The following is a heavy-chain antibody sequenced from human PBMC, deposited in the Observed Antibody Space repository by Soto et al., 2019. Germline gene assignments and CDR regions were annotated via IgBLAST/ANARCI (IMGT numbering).Heavy chain of an antibody. CDR2: INHSGVT. D-gene: IGHD2-15*01. J-gene: IGHJ4*02. CDR1: GGALRGHY. CDR3: ARAAVKLVATLLDS. Sequence: SETVSLTCAVSGGALRGHYWSWIRQSPEKGLEWIGEINHSGVTKYNPTLKSRVTISRHAAKSQCSLRLSSMTAADSAVYFFARAAVKLVATLLDSWAQGTLVTVSS. V-gene: IGHV4-34*01.